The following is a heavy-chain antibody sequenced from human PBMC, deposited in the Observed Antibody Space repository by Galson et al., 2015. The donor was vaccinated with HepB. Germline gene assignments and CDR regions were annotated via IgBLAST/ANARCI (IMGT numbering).Heavy chain of an antibody. CDR1: GYSLASYG. Sequence: SVKVSCKASGYSLASYGISWVRQAPGQGLEWMGWISAYNGNLNYAQNFQGRVTLTTDASTNTAYMELRSLRSDDTAVYYCARDLDSGYDFYYGMDVWGQGTTVTVSS. CDR2: ISAYNGNL. CDR3: ARDLDSGYDFYYGMDV. J-gene: IGHJ6*02. V-gene: IGHV1-18*04. D-gene: IGHD5-12*01.